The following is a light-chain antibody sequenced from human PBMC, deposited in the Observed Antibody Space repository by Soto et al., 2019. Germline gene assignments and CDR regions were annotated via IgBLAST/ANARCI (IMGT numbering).Light chain of an antibody. CDR3: QQYGSSPRT. J-gene: IGKJ1*01. CDR1: QSVSSSY. V-gene: IGKV3-20*01. CDR2: GAS. Sequence: EIVLTQSPATLSLSPGERATLSCRASQSVSSSYLAWYQQKPGQAPRLLIYGASSRATGIPDRFSGSGSGTDFTFTISRLEPEDFAVYYCQQYGSSPRTFGQGTKVDIK.